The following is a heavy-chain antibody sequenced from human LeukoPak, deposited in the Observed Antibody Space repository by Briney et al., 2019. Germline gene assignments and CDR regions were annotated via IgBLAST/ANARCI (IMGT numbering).Heavy chain of an antibody. V-gene: IGHV3-7*03. J-gene: IGHJ5*02. CDR1: GFTFTNYW. CDR3: ARILA. Sequence: GGSLRLSCVASGFTFTNYWMNWVRQTPGKGLEWVANIKPDGSEKYCVDSVKGRFTISRDNAKNSLYLQMDSLRAEDTAVYYCARILAWGQGTLVTVSS. CDR2: IKPDGSEK. D-gene: IGHD2-15*01.